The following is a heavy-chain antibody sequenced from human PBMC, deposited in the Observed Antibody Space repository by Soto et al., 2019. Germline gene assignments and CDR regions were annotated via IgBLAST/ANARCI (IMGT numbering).Heavy chain of an antibody. CDR3: ARERGYCSGGSCSSTSYYYYGMDV. CDR2: ISYDGSNK. Sequence: QVQLVESGGGVVQPGRSLRLSCAASGFTFSSYAMHWVRQAPGKGLEWVAVISYDGSNKYYADSVKGRFTISRDNSKNTLYLQMNSLRAEDTDVYYCARERGYCSGGSCSSTSYYYYGMDVW. CDR1: GFTFSSYA. D-gene: IGHD2-15*01. V-gene: IGHV3-30-3*01. J-gene: IGHJ6*01.